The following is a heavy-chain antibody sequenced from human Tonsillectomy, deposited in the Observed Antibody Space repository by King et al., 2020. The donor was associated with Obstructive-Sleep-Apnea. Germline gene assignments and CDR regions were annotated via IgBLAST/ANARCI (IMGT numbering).Heavy chain of an antibody. V-gene: IGHV3-48*04. Sequence: VQLVESGGGLVQPGGSLRLSCAASGFTFSSYSMNWVRQAPGKGLEWVSYISSSSSTIYYADSVKGRFTISRDNAKNSLYLQTNSLRAEDTAVYYCARDSGNWGQGTLVTVSS. D-gene: IGHD1-1*01. CDR1: GFTFSSYS. CDR3: ARDSGN. J-gene: IGHJ4*02. CDR2: ISSSSSTI.